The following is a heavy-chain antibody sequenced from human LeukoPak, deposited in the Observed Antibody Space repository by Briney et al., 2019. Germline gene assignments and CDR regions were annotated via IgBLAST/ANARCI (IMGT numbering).Heavy chain of an antibody. CDR2: IYYSGST. CDR3: AVRGVIRKKLDY. D-gene: IGHD3-10*01. J-gene: IGHJ4*02. V-gene: IGHV4-39*01. Sequence: PSETLSLTCTASGGSISSSSYYWGWIRQPPGKGLEWIGSIYYSGSTYYNPSLKSRVTISVDTSKNQFSLKLSSVTAADTAVYYCAVRGVIRKKLDYWGQGTLVTVSS. CDR1: GGSISSSSYY.